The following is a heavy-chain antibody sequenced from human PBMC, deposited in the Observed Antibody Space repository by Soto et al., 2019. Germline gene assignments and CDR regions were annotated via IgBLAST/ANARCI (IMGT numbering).Heavy chain of an antibody. CDR3: AKADYRVRGAFDI. D-gene: IGHD4-4*01. Sequence: EVQLVESGGSLVQPGGSLRLSCAASGFTFSSYWMPWVRQAPGKGLLWVSRINSDGSSTTYADSVKGRFTISRDNAKNTLYLQMNSLRVEDTAVYHCAKADYRVRGAFDIWGQGTMVTVPS. CDR1: GFTFSSYW. V-gene: IGHV3-74*01. CDR2: INSDGSST. J-gene: IGHJ3*02.